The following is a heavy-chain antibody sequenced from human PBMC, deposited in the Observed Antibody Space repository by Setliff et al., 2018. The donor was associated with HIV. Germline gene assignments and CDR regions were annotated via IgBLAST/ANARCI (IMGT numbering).Heavy chain of an antibody. CDR3: ARVQVGGYNFYFDY. J-gene: IGHJ4*02. CDR2: IYYSGST. Sequence: SETLSLTCSVSGASISNNNDYWGWIRQPPGKGLEWIGSIYYSGSTYYNPSLKSRVTISVDTSKNQFSLKLSSVTAADTAVYYCARVQVGGYNFYFDYWGQGTLVTVSS. V-gene: IGHV4-39*01. CDR1: GASISNNNDY. D-gene: IGHD5-12*01.